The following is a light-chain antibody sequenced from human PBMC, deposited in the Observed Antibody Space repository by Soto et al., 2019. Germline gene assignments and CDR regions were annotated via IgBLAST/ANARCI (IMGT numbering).Light chain of an antibody. CDR1: QGIGNA. V-gene: IGKV1-6*01. CDR2: GAS. J-gene: IGKJ1*01. CDR3: LQYKT. Sequence: MTQSPSALSASVGNRVTISCRASQGIGNALGWYQQKPGKPPKVLIYGASNLQSGVPPRFSGSGSGTDFTITISRVEPEDFAVYSCLQYKTFGQGAMVDI.